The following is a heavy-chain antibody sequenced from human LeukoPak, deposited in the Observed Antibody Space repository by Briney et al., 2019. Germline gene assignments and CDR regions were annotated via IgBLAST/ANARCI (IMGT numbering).Heavy chain of an antibody. Sequence: GGSLRLSCTASGFSFSGHWMHWARQLPGRGLVWVSRISPTGSTTSYADSVKGRFTVSRDNAKNTLYLQVNNRRAEDTAVYYCARGPNSNWSGLDFWGQGTLLTVSS. CDR2: ISPTGSTT. D-gene: IGHD6-6*01. CDR3: ARGPNSNWSGLDF. J-gene: IGHJ4*02. V-gene: IGHV3-74*01. CDR1: GFSFSGHW.